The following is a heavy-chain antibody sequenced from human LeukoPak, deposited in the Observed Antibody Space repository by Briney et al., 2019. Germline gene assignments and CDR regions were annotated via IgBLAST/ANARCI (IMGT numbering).Heavy chain of an antibody. D-gene: IGHD2-21*02. CDR3: VRDWAYCGGDCYPGY. CDR1: GYSISSGFY. V-gene: IGHV4-38-2*02. J-gene: IGHJ4*02. CDR2: MSHSGST. Sequence: SETLSLTCVVSGYSISSGFYWGWIRQPPGKGLEWIGSMSHSGSTYYNPSLKSRLTISVDTSKNQFSLNLRSVTAADTAVYYCVRDWAYCGGDCYPGYWGQGTLATVSS.